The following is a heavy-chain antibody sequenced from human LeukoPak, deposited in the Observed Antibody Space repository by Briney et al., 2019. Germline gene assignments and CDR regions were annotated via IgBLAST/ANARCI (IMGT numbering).Heavy chain of an antibody. CDR1: GFTFGDYA. D-gene: IGHD3-3*02. V-gene: IGHV3-15*01. CDR3: TSPIFTAGFDY. Sequence: GGSLRLSCTASGFTFGDYAMSWVRQAPGKGLEWVGRIKSKTDGGTTDYAAPVKGRFTISRDDSKNTLYLQMNSLKTEDTAVYYCTSPIFTAGFDYWGQGTLVTVSS. CDR2: IKSKTDGGTT. J-gene: IGHJ4*02.